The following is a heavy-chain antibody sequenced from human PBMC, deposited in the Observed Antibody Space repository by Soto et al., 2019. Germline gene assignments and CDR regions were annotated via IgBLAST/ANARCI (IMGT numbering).Heavy chain of an antibody. CDR3: AREYCSGGSCYGVNWGMDV. Sequence: QVQLVQSGAEVKKPGASVKVSCKASGYTFTGYYMHWVRQAPGQGLEWMGWINPNSGGTNYAQKFQGWVTMTRDTSISPAYMELSRLRSDDTAVYYCAREYCSGGSCYGVNWGMDVWGQGTTVTVSS. CDR2: INPNSGGT. J-gene: IGHJ6*02. V-gene: IGHV1-2*04. CDR1: GYTFTGYY. D-gene: IGHD2-15*01.